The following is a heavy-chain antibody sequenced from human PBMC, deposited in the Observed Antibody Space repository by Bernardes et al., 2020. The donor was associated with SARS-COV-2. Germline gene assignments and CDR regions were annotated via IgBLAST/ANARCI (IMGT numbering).Heavy chain of an antibody. CDR1: GGSISSSSYY. CDR3: AGGGSRATWIQLWVSPPFDY. D-gene: IGHD5-18*01. Sequence: SETLSLTCTVSGGSISSSSYYWGWIRQPPGKGLEWIGSIYYSGSTYYNPSLKSRVTISVDTSKNQFSLKLSSVTAADTAVYYCAGGGSRATWIQLWVSPPFDYWGKGTLVPVSS. V-gene: IGHV4-39*01. J-gene: IGHJ4*02. CDR2: IYYSGST.